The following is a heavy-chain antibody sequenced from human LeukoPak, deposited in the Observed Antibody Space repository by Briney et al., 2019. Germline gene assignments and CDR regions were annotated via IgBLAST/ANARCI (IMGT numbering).Heavy chain of an antibody. J-gene: IGHJ4*02. Sequence: PGGSLRLSCAASGFTFDDYAMHSVRQAPGKGLEWVSGISRNSGSIGYADSVKGRFTISRDNAKNSLYLQMNSLRAEDTALYYCAKGGLRYFDWLLFGHFDYWGQGTLVTVSS. D-gene: IGHD3-9*01. V-gene: IGHV3-9*01. CDR3: AKGGLRYFDWLLFGHFDY. CDR2: ISRNSGSI. CDR1: GFTFDDYA.